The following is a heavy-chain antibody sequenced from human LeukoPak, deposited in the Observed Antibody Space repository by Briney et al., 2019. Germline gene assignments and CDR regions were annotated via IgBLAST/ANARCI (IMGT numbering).Heavy chain of an antibody. CDR1: GGSISRGGYY. CDR2: SDYSGST. D-gene: IGHD4-17*01. V-gene: IGHV4-31*03. CDR3: ARGYGEDEYFDY. Sequence: PSETLSLTCTVSGGSISRGGYYWSWIRQHPGKGLEWIGYSDYSGSTYYNPSLKSRGTISVDTSKNQFYLKLTSVTAADTAVYYCARGYGEDEYFDYWGQGTLVTVSS. J-gene: IGHJ4*02.